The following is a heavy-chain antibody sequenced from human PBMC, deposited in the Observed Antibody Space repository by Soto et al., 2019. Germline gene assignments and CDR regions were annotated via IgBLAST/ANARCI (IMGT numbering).Heavy chain of an antibody. CDR3: ARVSGRYSYGIDY. Sequence: SVKVSCKASGGTFSSYAVSWVRQAPGQGLEWMGGIIPIFGTANYAQKFQGRVTITADESTSTAYMELSSLRPEDTAVYYCARVSGRYSYGIDYWGQGTLVTVSS. V-gene: IGHV1-69*13. J-gene: IGHJ4*02. D-gene: IGHD5-18*01. CDR1: GGTFSSYA. CDR2: IIPIFGTA.